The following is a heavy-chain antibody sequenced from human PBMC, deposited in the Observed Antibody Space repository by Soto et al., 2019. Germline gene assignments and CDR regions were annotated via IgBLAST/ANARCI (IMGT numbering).Heavy chain of an antibody. D-gene: IGHD6-19*01. J-gene: IGHJ4*02. Sequence: GGSLRLSCAASGFTFSDYYMSWIRQAPGKGLEWVSYISSTGRTIYYADSVKGRFTVSRDNAQNSLSLKLNSLRVEDTAVYYCARSYSSGWEFDYWGQGTQVTVSS. CDR2: ISSTGRTI. V-gene: IGHV3-11*01. CDR1: GFTFSDYY. CDR3: ARSYSSGWEFDY.